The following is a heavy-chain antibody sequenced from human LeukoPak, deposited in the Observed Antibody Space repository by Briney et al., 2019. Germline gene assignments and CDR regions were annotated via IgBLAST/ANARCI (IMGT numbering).Heavy chain of an antibody. CDR3: ARVGDYYDSSGYYSNWFDP. J-gene: IGHJ5*02. Sequence: PSETLSLTCTVSGGSVSSGSYYWSWIRQPPGKGLEWIGYVYYSGSTNYNPSLKSRVTISVDTSNNQFSLRLSSVTAADTAVYYCARVGDYYDSSGYYSNWFDPWGQGTLVTVSS. CDR2: VYYSGST. CDR1: GGSVSSGSYY. V-gene: IGHV4-61*01. D-gene: IGHD3-22*01.